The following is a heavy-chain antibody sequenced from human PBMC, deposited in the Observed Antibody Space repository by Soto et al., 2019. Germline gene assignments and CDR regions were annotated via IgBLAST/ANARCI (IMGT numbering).Heavy chain of an antibody. CDR1: GGSASSGSYY. V-gene: IGHV4-61*01. J-gene: IGHJ5*02. Sequence: SETLSLTCTVSGGSASSGSYYWSWIRQPPGKGLEWIGYIYYSGSTNYNPSLKSRVTISVDTSKNQFSLKLSSVTAADTAVYYCASGSMVRGVIITYGWFDPWGQGTLVTVSS. CDR2: IYYSGST. D-gene: IGHD3-10*01. CDR3: ASGSMVRGVIITYGWFDP.